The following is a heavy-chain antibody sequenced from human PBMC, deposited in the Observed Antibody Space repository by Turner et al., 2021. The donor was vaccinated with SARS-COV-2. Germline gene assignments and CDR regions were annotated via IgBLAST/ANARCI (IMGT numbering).Heavy chain of an antibody. V-gene: IGHV4-34*01. CDR1: GGSLSGYY. D-gene: IGHD3-3*01. CDR3: ARGDDPRKSGVV. CDR2: GHPYGTP. Sequence: QVQLQQWGAGPLKPSETLSLICAVNGGSLSGYYWTWIRQPPGKGLGWIGGGHPYGTPYYNPSRQSRVSMSVDTSKNQFSLKLKAVNAADKAFYYCARGDDPRKSGVVWGQGTLVTVSS. J-gene: IGHJ4*02.